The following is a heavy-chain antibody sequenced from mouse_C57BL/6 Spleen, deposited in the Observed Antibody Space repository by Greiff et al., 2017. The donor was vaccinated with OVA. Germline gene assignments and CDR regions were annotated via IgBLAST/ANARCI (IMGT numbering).Heavy chain of an antibody. Sequence: EVKLQESGGGLVKPGGSLKLSCAASGFTFSDYGMHWVRQAPEKGLEWVAYISSGSSTIYYADTVKGRFTISRDNAKNTLFLQMTSLRSEDTAMYYCARDDYRLDYAMDYWGQGTSVTVSS. CDR1: GFTFSDYG. V-gene: IGHV5-17*01. CDR3: ARDDYRLDYAMDY. J-gene: IGHJ4*01. CDR2: ISSGSSTI. D-gene: IGHD2-4*01.